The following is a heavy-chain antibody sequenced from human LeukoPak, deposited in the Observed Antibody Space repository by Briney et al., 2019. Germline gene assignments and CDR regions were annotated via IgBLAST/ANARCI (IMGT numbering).Heavy chain of an antibody. J-gene: IGHJ4*02. V-gene: IGHV3-11*01. CDR3: AKGSHGRTFDV. CDR2: INSDGSMT. D-gene: IGHD3/OR15-3a*01. CDR1: GLSFSDNY. Sequence: GGSLRLSCAASGLSFSDNYMGWLRQPPGKGLEWLSYINSDGSMTKYTASVQGRFTISRDNAKRSLFLQMNNLRANDTARYYCAKGSHGRTFDVWGQGSQVTVSS.